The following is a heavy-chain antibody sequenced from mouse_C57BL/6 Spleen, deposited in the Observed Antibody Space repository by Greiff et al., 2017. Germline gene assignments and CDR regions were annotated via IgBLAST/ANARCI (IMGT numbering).Heavy chain of an antibody. CDR1: GFNIKDDY. D-gene: IGHD2-1*01. J-gene: IGHJ1*03. CDR3: TRYGNYFYWYFDV. CDR2: IDPENGDN. V-gene: IGHV14-4*01. Sequence: EVQGVESGAELVRPGASVKLSCTASGFNIKDDYMHWVKQRPEQGLEWIGWIDPENGDNEYASKFQGKATITADTSSNTAYRQLSSLTSEDTAVYYCTRYGNYFYWYFDVWGTGTTVTVSS.